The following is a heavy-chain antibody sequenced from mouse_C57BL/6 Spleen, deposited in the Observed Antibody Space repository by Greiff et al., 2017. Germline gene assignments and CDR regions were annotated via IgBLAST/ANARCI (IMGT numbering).Heavy chain of an antibody. V-gene: IGHV1-82*01. CDR1: GYAFSSSW. Sequence: VQLKESGPELVKPGASVKISCKASGYAFSSSWMNWVKQRPGKGLEWIGRIYPGDGDTNYNGKFKGKATLTADKSSSTAYMQLSSLTSEDSAVYFCARGKLATHFDDWGQGTTLTVSS. CDR2: IYPGDGDT. CDR3: ARGKLATHFDD. J-gene: IGHJ2*01. D-gene: IGHD4-1*01.